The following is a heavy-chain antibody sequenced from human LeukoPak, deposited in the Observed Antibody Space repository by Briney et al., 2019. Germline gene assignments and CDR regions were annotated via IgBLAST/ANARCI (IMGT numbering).Heavy chain of an antibody. J-gene: IGHJ4*02. D-gene: IGHD3-10*01. CDR2: IYYSGSS. CDR1: GGSISSSSSY. CDR3: AKHYMGSSYNRGLDY. Sequence: PSETLSLTCSVSGGSISSSSSYWGWIRQPPGKGLEWIGSIYYSGSSFDNPALKSRVTISVDTSKNQFSLKLSSVTAADTAIYYCAKHYMGSSYNRGLDYWGQGTLVTVSS. V-gene: IGHV4-39*01.